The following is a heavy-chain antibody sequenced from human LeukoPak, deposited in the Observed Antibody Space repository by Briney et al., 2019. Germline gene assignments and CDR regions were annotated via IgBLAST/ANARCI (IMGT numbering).Heavy chain of an antibody. J-gene: IGHJ4*02. V-gene: IGHV3-30*04. CDR2: ISYDGSNK. CDR1: GFTFSSYA. Sequence: PGRSLSLFCAASGFTFSSYAIHSVRQAPGEGLGWEAVISYDGSNKYYADSVKGRFTISRDNSKNTLYLQMNSLRAEDTAVYYCARGGNGYSSGWYVRDFDYWGQGTLVTVSS. CDR3: ARGGNGYSSGWYVRDFDY. D-gene: IGHD6-19*01.